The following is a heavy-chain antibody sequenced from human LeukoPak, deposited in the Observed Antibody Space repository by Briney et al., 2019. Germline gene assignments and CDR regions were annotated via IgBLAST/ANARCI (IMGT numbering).Heavy chain of an antibody. CDR3: AKDTGSSLYDREYYFDY. J-gene: IGHJ4*02. CDR2: ISGDGGST. Sequence: PGGSMRLSCAAAGFTFDDYAMHWVRQAPGKGLEWVSLISGDGGSTYYADSVKGQFTSSRDNSKNSLYLQMNSLRTEDTALYYCAKDTGSSLYDREYYFDYWGQGSLVTVSS. D-gene: IGHD6-13*01. CDR1: GFTFDDYA. V-gene: IGHV3-43*02.